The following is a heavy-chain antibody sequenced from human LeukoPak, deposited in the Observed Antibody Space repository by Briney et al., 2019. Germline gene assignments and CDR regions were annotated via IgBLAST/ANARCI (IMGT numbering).Heavy chain of an antibody. D-gene: IGHD3-22*01. V-gene: IGHV1-69*13. CDR3: ASYYYDSSGYYTEYSQH. CDR2: IIPIFGTA. CDR1: GGTFSSYA. Sequence: SVKVSCKASGGTFSSYAISWVRQAPGQGLEWMGGIIPIFGTANYAQKFQGRVTITADESTSTAYMELSSLRSEDTAVYYCASYYYDSSGYYTEYSQHWGQGTLVTVSS. J-gene: IGHJ1*01.